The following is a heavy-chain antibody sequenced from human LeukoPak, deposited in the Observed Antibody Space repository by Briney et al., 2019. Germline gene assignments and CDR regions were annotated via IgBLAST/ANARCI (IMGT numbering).Heavy chain of an antibody. D-gene: IGHD3-10*01. J-gene: IGHJ4*02. CDR3: GRDIRGLYYYGSGPMGPPDYYFDY. V-gene: IGHV4-59*12. CDR2: AADSGST. Sequence: SETLSLTCTVSGDSMSGYFWTWIRQPPGKGLEWIGYAADSGSTNYNPSLKSRVTISVDTSKNQFSLKLNSVTAADTAVYYCGRDIRGLYYYGSGPMGPPDYYFDYWGQGTLVTVSS. CDR1: GDSMSGYF.